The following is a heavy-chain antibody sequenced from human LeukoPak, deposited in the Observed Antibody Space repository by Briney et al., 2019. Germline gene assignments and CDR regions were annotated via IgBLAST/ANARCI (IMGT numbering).Heavy chain of an antibody. Sequence: GGSLRLSCAASGFTFSSYAMHWVRQAPGKGLEWVAVITYDGSNKYYADSVKGRFTISRDNSKNTQYLQMNSLRAEDTAGYYCATHVLRFLEWLTPQEDYYGMDVWGQGTTVTVSS. D-gene: IGHD3-3*01. V-gene: IGHV3-30-3*01. CDR3: ATHVLRFLEWLTPQEDYYGMDV. J-gene: IGHJ6*02. CDR2: ITYDGSNK. CDR1: GFTFSSYA.